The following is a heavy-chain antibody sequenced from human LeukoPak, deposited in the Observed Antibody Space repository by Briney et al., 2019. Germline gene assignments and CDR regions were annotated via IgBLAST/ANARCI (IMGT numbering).Heavy chain of an antibody. CDR3: ALIPYCTTATCYYFDY. J-gene: IGHJ4*02. D-gene: IGHD2-2*01. V-gene: IGHV1-18*01. Sequence: ASVKVSCKASGYTFTSYGISWVRQAPGQGLEWMGWISAYNGNTNYAQKLQGRVTMTADTSTSTTYMELRSLRSDDTAVYYCALIPYCTTATCYYFDYWGQGTLVTVSS. CDR2: ISAYNGNT. CDR1: GYTFTSYG.